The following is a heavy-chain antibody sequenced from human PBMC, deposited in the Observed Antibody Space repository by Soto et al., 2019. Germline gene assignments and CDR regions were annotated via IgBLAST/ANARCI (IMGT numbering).Heavy chain of an antibody. D-gene: IGHD1-7*01. CDR1: GFTFTSYS. V-gene: IGHV3-48*02. CDR2: ITSKSTTI. Sequence: GGSLILSCAASGFTFTSYSMNWVRQAPGQGLEWVSYITSKSTTIKYADSVKGRFTVSRDNAKNSLYLQLNSLRDEDTAVYYCAREMGACRDSSCYPGTYHSWGTGTMATVSS. CDR3: AREMGACRDSSCYPGTYHS. J-gene: IGHJ5*02.